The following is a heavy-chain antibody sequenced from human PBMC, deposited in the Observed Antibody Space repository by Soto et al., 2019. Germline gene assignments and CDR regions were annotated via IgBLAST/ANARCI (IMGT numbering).Heavy chain of an antibody. CDR1: GFTFSDYY. D-gene: IGHD1-1*01. CDR2: ISSSGSTI. CDR3: AREITSKTRYMDV. J-gene: IGHJ6*03. Sequence: PGGSLRLSCAASGFTFSDYYMSWIRQAPGKGLEWVSYISSSGSTIYYADSVKGRFTISRDNAKNSLYLQMNSLRAEDTAVYYCAREITSKTRYMDVWGKGTTVTVSS. V-gene: IGHV3-11*01.